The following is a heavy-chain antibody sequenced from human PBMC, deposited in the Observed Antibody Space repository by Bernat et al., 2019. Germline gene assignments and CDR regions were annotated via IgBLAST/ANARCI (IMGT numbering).Heavy chain of an antibody. CDR3: ARGGCSAGDCWYYYDS. V-gene: IGHV4-34*01. D-gene: IGHD2-15*01. J-gene: IGHJ4*02. CDR1: GGSFSGYY. CDR2: INHSGST. Sequence: QVQLQQWGAGLLKPSETLSLTCAVYGGSFSGYYWSWIRQPPGKGLEWIGEINHSGSTNYNPSLKSRVTISVDTSKNHFSLKLSSVTAADTAVYYCARGGCSAGDCWYYYDSWGQGIPGHRLL.